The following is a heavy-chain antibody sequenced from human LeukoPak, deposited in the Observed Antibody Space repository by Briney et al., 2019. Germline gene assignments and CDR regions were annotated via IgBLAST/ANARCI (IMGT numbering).Heavy chain of an antibody. CDR2: VIPMLGVA. CDR3: ARGRATGYFDY. CDR1: GGTFSSYE. Sequence: ASVKVSCKASGGTFSSYEISWVRQAPGQGLEWMGRVIPMLGVASYAQRFQDRVTITADRSTSTAYMELNSLRSVDTAVYYCARGRATGYFDYWGQGTLVTVSS. J-gene: IGHJ4*02. V-gene: IGHV1-69*04.